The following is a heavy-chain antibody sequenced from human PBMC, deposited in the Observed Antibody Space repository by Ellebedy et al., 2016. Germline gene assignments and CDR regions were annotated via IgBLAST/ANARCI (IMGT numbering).Heavy chain of an antibody. CDR1: GFTFRSYA. CDR3: AKGRTALTLTGYQPIHYFDS. D-gene: IGHD3-9*01. Sequence: GESLKISXAASGFTFRSYAMSWVRQAPGKGLEWAATVTPTDEVTYYADSVMGRFSISRDNSKSMVFLQMNNLRAEDTAFYFCAKGRTALTLTGYQPIHYFDSWGQGALVTVSS. J-gene: IGHJ4*02. CDR2: VTPTDEVT. V-gene: IGHV3-23*01.